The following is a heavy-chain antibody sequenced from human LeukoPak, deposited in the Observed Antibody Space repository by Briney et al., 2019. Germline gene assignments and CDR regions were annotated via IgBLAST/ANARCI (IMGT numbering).Heavy chain of an antibody. CDR2: INPSGGST. Sequence: ASVKISCKASGFPFSSYYVHWVRQAPGQGLEWLGIINPSGGSTFYAENFQGSVTMTRDMSTSTVYMELSSLRSEDTAIYYCARARQYDSIDYWGQGTLVTVSS. J-gene: IGHJ4*02. CDR1: GFPFSSYY. D-gene: IGHD3-22*01. CDR3: ARARQYDSIDY. V-gene: IGHV1-46*01.